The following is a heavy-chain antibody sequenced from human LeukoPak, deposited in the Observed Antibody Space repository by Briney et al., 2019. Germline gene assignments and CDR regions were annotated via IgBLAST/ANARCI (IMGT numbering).Heavy chain of an antibody. D-gene: IGHD2-2*01. CDR3: ARDWVVPAARHWFDP. V-gene: IGHV1-69*05. CDR1: GGTFSSYA. J-gene: IGHJ5*02. Sequence: ASVKVSCKASGGTFSSYAISWVRQAPGQGLEGMGGIIPIFGTANYAQKFQGRVTITTDESTSTAYMELSSLRSEDTAVYYCARDWVVPAARHWFDPWGQGTLVTVSS. CDR2: IIPIFGTA.